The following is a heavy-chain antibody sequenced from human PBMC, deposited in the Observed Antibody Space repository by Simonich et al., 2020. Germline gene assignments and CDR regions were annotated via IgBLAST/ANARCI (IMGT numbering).Heavy chain of an antibody. CDR1: GFTFSSYA. J-gene: IGHJ3*02. V-gene: IGHV3-23*01. CDR2: ISGRGGST. D-gene: IGHD3-22*01. Sequence: GGGLVQPGGSLRLSCAASGFTFSSYAMSWVRQAPGKGLEWVSAISGRGGSTYYADSVKCRFTISRDNSKNTLYLQMNSLRAEDTAVYYCAKDRGERITMIVVVIDAFDIWGQGTMVTVSS. CDR3: AKDRGERITMIVVVIDAFDI.